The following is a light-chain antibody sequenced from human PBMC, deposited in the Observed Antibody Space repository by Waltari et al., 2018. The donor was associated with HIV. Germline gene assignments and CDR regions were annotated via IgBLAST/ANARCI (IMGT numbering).Light chain of an antibody. J-gene: IGKJ4*01. CDR2: GAS. V-gene: IGKV3-15*01. Sequence: IVLTQSPATLSVVPGPRATLSCRASQSVSTNLAWYQQKPGQPPRSLIYGASNRATGVPDRFSGSGSGTDFTLTISSLQSEDVGVYYCQQYNVWPPLTFGGGTRVEIK. CDR1: QSVSTN. CDR3: QQYNVWPPLT.